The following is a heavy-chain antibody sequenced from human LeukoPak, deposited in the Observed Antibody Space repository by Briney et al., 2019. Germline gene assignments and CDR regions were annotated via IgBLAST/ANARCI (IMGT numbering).Heavy chain of an antibody. V-gene: IGHV4-34*01. D-gene: IGHD2-2*01. J-gene: IGHJ5*02. CDR1: GGSFNDNY. Sequence: SEALSLTCAVYGGSFNDNYWTWIRQPPGKGLEWIGEINHSGSTNYNPSLKSRVTISVDTSKNQFSLKQSSVTAADTAVYYCARVRGNIVVVPAALRARFDPRGQGTLVTVSS. CDR3: ARVRGNIVVVPAALRARFDP. CDR2: INHSGST.